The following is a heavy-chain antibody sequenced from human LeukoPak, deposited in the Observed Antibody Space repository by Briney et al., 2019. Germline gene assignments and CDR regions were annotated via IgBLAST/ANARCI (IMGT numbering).Heavy chain of an antibody. CDR2: IYNDGSST. CDR3: ARDLSGVTGYTYGRGIDY. D-gene: IGHD5-18*01. V-gene: IGHV3-74*01. Sequence: PGGSLRLSCAASGFTFSSYSMNWVRQAPGKGLVWVSRIYNDGSSTSYADSVKGRFTISRDNAKSTLYLQMNSLRAEDTAVYYCARDLSGVTGYTYGRGIDYWGQGTLVTVSS. J-gene: IGHJ4*02. CDR1: GFTFSSYS.